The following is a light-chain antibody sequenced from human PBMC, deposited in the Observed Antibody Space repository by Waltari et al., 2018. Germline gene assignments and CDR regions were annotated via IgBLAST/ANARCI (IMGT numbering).Light chain of an antibody. CDR2: EDN. CDR3: QSYESRLRV. J-gene: IGLJ3*02. CDR1: SGSIASHY. Sequence: NFMLTQPHSVSESPGKTVTISCTRSSGSIASHYVQWYQQRPGSSPPTVISEDNQRPPGVPDRFSGSIDSSSNSASLPISGLKTEDEADYYCQSYESRLRVFGGGTKLTVL. V-gene: IGLV6-57*01.